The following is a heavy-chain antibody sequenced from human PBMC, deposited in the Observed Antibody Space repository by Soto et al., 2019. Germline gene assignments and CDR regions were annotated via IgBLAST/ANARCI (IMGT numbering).Heavy chain of an antibody. CDR1: GFAFSGSA. CDR2: IRSKASSYAT. Sequence: GGSLRLSWAASGFAFSGSAIHWVRQASGNGLEWVGRIRSKASSYATAYAATVKGRFSIYRDESKNTAYRQMNSLKTEDTAMNYCTYLIAAAQSAEGSYYYYGMDVWGQGTTVTVSS. J-gene: IGHJ6*02. D-gene: IGHD6-13*01. V-gene: IGHV3-73*01. CDR3: TYLIAAAQSAEGSYYYYGMDV.